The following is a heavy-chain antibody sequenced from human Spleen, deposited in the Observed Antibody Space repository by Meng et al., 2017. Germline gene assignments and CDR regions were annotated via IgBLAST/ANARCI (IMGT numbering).Heavy chain of an antibody. CDR2: TYYRSKWYN. CDR3: AKGLAGSYTDWFDP. V-gene: IGHV6-1*01. D-gene: IGHD3-9*01. CDR1: GDSVSSNSAT. Sequence: SQTLSLTCAISGDSVSSNSATWNWIRQSPSRGLEWLGRTYYRSKWYNDYAVSVKSRITINPDTSKNHFSLQLNSVTPEDTAVYYCAKGLAGSYTDWFDPWGQGTLVTVSS. J-gene: IGHJ5*02.